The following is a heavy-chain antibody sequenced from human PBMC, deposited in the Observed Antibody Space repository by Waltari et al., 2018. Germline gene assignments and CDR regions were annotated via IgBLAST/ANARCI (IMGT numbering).Heavy chain of an antibody. CDR1: GGSFSGYY. Sequence: QVQLQPWGAGLLKLSDTLSLTCAVYGGSFSGYYWRWIRQPPGKGREWIGEINHGGSTNYNPSLKSRFTISGDTSKNQFSLKLSSVTAADTAVYYCASNSGSYCRRWWFDPWGQGTLVTVSS. J-gene: IGHJ5*02. CDR2: INHGGST. V-gene: IGHV4-34*01. D-gene: IGHD3-10*01. CDR3: ASNSGSYCRRWWFDP.